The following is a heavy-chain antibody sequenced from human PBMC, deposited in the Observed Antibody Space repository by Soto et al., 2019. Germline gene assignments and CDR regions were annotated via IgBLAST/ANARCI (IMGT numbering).Heavy chain of an antibody. D-gene: IGHD3-16*01. Sequence: PSETLSLTCIVPGGSMSRYYWSWIRQPPGKGLEWIGYIQDTGSTNYNPSLKSRVTISLDTSKNQFSLNLNSVTAADTVVYYCARSTVTKITSFWGQGTLVTVSS. CDR3: ARSTVTKITSF. J-gene: IGHJ1*01. CDR1: GGSMSRYY. CDR2: IQDTGST. V-gene: IGHV4-59*01.